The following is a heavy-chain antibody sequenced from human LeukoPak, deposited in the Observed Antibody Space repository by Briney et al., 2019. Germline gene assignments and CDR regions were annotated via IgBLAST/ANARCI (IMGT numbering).Heavy chain of an antibody. CDR3: AATPAAMFY. CDR1: GFTFSGFG. J-gene: IGHJ4*02. Sequence: GGSLRLSCAASGFTFSGFGMNWVRQAPGKGLEWVSSVSRSSSDTYYADSVKGRFTISRDNSKNTLYLQMNSLRAEDTAVYYCAATPAAMFYWGQGTLVTVSS. CDR2: VSRSSSDT. D-gene: IGHD2-2*01. V-gene: IGHV3-21*04.